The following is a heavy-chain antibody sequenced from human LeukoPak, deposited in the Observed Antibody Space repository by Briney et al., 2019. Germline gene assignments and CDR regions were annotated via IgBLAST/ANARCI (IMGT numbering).Heavy chain of an antibody. CDR2: IIPIFGTA. J-gene: IGHJ4*02. CDR3: ATGGAYEFRDDY. Sequence: SVKVSCKASGGTFSSYAISWVRQAPGQGLEWMGGIIPIFGTANYAQKFQGRVTITADESTTTSYMELSSLTAEDMAVYYCATGGAYEFRDDYWGQGTLVTVSS. V-gene: IGHV1-69*13. D-gene: IGHD3-3*01. CDR1: GGTFSSYA.